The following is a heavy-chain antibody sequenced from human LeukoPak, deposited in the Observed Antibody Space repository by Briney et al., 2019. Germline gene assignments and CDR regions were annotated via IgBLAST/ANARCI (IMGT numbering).Heavy chain of an antibody. J-gene: IGHJ3*01. CDR2: IHAIGST. CDR3: ARILDRDA. V-gene: IGHV4-4*07. CDR1: GGPMFASY. Sequence: SETLSLISTVPGGPMFASYWYWIRHSAATGMEWIGRIHAIGSTNYNPSLKSRVIISLETSKNEFPLSLSAVTAADTATYCCARILDRDAWGQGTLVTVSP. D-gene: IGHD3-22*01.